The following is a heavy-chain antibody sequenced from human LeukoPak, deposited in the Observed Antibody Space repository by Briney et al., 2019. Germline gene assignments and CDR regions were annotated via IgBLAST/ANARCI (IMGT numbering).Heavy chain of an antibody. CDR3: TRYWGSGNAFDI. Sequence: PGGSLRLSCAASGFTVNTNYISWVRQAPGKGLEWVSIIYSGGNTYYADSVKGRFTISRDNSKNTLYLQMNTLRVEDTAMYYCTRYWGSGNAFDIWGQGTMDTVSS. D-gene: IGHD7-27*01. CDR2: IYSGGNT. V-gene: IGHV3-53*01. CDR1: GFTVNTNY. J-gene: IGHJ3*02.